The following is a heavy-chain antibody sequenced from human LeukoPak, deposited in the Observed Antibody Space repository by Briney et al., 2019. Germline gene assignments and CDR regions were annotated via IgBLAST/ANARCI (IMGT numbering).Heavy chain of an antibody. D-gene: IGHD5-12*01. V-gene: IGHV4-38-2*02. J-gene: IGHJ5*02. CDR1: GYSISSGYY. CDR3: ARDRNVDPDNWFDP. Sequence: KSSETLSLTCTVSGYSISSGYYWGWIRQPPGKGLEWIGSIYHSGSTYYNPSLKSRVTISVDTSKNQFSLKLSSVTAADTAVYYCARDRNVDPDNWFDPWGQGTLVTVSS. CDR2: IYHSGST.